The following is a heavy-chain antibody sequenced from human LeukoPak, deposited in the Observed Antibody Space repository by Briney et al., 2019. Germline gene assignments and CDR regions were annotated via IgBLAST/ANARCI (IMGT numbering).Heavy chain of an antibody. CDR1: GFSLSTSEVG. CDR2: IYWDDDK. CDR3: AHSIRRFNLEWSLFDY. J-gene: IGHJ4*02. V-gene: IGHV2-5*02. Sequence: SGPTLVNPTQTLTLTCTFSGFSLSTSEVGVGWIRQPPGKALEWLALIYWDDDKRYSPSLKSRLTITKDTSKNQVVLTMTNMDPVDTATYYCAHSIRRFNLEWSLFDYWGQGTLVTVSS. D-gene: IGHD3-3*01.